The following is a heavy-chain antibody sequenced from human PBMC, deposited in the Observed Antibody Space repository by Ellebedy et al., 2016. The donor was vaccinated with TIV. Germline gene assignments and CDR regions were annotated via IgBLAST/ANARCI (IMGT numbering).Heavy chain of an antibody. CDR1: GYTFTSYY. J-gene: IGHJ4*02. D-gene: IGHD5-12*01. CDR2: INPSGGST. CDR3: ARGVGYSGYDY. V-gene: IGHV1-46*04. Sequence: ASVKVSCKASGYTFTSYYMHWVRRAPGQGLEWMGIINPSGGSTSYAQKLQGRVTMTRNTSISTAYMELSSLRSEDTAVYYCARGVGYSGYDYWGQGTLVTVSS.